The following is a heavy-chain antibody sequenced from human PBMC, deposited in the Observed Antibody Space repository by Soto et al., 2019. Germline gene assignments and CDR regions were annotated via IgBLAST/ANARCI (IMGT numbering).Heavy chain of an antibody. J-gene: IGHJ5*02. CDR3: ARDRNGFRNWFDP. CDR2: ISQDVSNQ. Sequence: PXGSLRLSCAASGFXPXSYAMHWVRQAPGKGLEWVAVISQDVSNQYYADSVKGRFTISRDNSKNTLYLQMSSLRSEDTAVYYCARDRNGFRNWFDPWGQGTLVTVSS. V-gene: IGHV3-33*05. D-gene: IGHD4-17*01. CDR1: GFXPXSYA.